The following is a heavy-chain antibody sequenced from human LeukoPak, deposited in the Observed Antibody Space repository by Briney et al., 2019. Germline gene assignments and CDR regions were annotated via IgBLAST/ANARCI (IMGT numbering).Heavy chain of an antibody. D-gene: IGHD2-2*01. CDR2: ISGSGGST. V-gene: IGHV3-23*01. J-gene: IGHJ5*02. Sequence: PGGSLRLSCAASGFTFSSYAMSWVRQAPGKGLEWVSAISGSGGSTYYADSVKGRFTISRDNSKNTLYPQMNSLRAEDTAVYYCAKVYPWEESCSSTSCYLFDPWGQGTLVTVSS. CDR1: GFTFSSYA. CDR3: AKVYPWEESCSSTSCYLFDP.